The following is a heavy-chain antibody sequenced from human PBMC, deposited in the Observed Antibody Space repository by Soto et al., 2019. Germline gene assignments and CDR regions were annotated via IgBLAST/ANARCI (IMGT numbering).Heavy chain of an antibody. V-gene: IGHV3-30*18. CDR2: ISYDGSNK. CDR3: AKDQLNVGGLDY. CDR1: GFTFSSYG. J-gene: IGHJ4*02. D-gene: IGHD2-15*01. Sequence: QVQLVESGGGVVQPGRSLRLSCAASGFTFSSYGMHWVRQAPGKGLEWVAVISYDGSNKYYADSVKGRFTISRDNSKNTLYLQINSLRAEDTAVYYCAKDQLNVGGLDYWCQGTLVTVSS.